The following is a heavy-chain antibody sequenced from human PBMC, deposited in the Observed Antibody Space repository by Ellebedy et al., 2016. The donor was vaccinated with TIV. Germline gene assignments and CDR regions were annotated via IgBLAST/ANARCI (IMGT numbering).Heavy chain of an antibody. D-gene: IGHD2-15*01. V-gene: IGHV3-7*01. CDR3: ARLIGGTCQCAFDI. J-gene: IGHJ3*02. Sequence: PGGSLRLSCEASGFTLRSYSMNWVRQGPGKGLEWVANINQDGGEKNYVDSVRGRFTISRDNAKNSLYLQMNSLRAEDTAVYYCARLIGGTCQCAFDIWGQGTMVTVSS. CDR1: GFTLRSYS. CDR2: INQDGGEK.